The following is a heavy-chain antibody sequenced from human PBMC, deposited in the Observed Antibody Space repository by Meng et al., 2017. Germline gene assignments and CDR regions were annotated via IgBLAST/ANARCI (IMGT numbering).Heavy chain of an antibody. V-gene: IGHV3-30*07. CDR1: GFTFSIYT. CDR3: ARDQRGYDILTGYYNGGYYYGMDV. J-gene: IGHJ6*02. CDR2: ISYDGSNK. Sequence: GESLKISCAASGFTFSIYTMHWVRQAPGKGLEWVAVISYDGSNKYYADSVKGRFTISRDNSKNTLYLQMNSLRAEDTAVYYCARDQRGYDILTGYYNGGYYYGMDVWGQGTTVTVSS. D-gene: IGHD3-9*01.